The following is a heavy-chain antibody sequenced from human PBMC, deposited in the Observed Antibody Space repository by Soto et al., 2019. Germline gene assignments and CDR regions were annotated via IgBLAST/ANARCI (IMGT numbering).Heavy chain of an antibody. D-gene: IGHD3-16*01. J-gene: IGHJ4*02. CDR1: GYTFTGYY. Sequence: QVHLVQSGAEVKKPGASVKVSCKASGYTFTGYYIHWVRQAPGQGLEWMGWTNPSNGGTNYAQKFQGRVTMTRHTSLSKAYMELTTLSSDDTAVFYCAREVGGGRQYYFDSWGLGTLVTVSS. CDR2: TNPSNGGT. CDR3: AREVGGGRQYYFDS. V-gene: IGHV1-2*02.